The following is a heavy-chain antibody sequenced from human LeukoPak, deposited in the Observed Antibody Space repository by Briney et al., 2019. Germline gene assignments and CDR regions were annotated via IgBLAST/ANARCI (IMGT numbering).Heavy chain of an antibody. J-gene: IGHJ6*02. Sequence: PSETLSLTCTVSGGSFSGYLWSWLRQSPGKGLEWIGEINYNGEITNYNPSLKSRLTMSVDTSKNQLSLKLTSVTAADTAVYYCTRSGLTGMRKYARADYYYYGMDVWGQGTAVTVSS. CDR1: GGSFSGYL. CDR3: TRSGLTGMRKYARADYYYYGMDV. CDR2: INYNGEIT. V-gene: IGHV4-34*01. D-gene: IGHD4/OR15-4a*01.